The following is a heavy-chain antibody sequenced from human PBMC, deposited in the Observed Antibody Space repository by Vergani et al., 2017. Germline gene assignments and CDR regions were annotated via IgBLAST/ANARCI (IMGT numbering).Heavy chain of an antibody. V-gene: IGHV4-39*01. D-gene: IGHD3-22*01. Sequence: QLQLQESGPGLVKPSETLSLTCTVSGGSISSSSYYWGWIRQPPGKGLEWIGSIYYSGSTYYNPSLKSRVTISVDTSKNQFSLKLSSVTAADTAVYYCARQKAKYGYYPYYYYYGMDVWGQGTTVTVS. CDR1: GGSISSSSYY. CDR3: ARQKAKYGYYPYYYYYGMDV. CDR2: IYYSGST. J-gene: IGHJ6*02.